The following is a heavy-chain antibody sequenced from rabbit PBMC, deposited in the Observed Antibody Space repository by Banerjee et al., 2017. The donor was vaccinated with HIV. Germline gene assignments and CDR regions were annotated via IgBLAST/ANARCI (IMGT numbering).Heavy chain of an antibody. D-gene: IGHD4-1*01. CDR2: IYGGKGST. J-gene: IGHJ3*01. Sequence: QEQLVESGGGLVQPEGSLTLTCTASGFSFSNSYYMSWVRQAPGKGLEWIGIIYGGKGSTDYASWVNGRFTISKTSSTTVTLQMTSLTAADTATYFCARDLAGVTGWNFGLWGQGTLVTVS. V-gene: IGHV1S45*01. CDR3: ARDLAGVTGWNFGL. CDR1: GFSFSNSYY.